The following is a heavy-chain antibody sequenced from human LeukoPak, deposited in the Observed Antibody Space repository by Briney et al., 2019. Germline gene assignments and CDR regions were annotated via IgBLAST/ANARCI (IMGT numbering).Heavy chain of an antibody. CDR1: GGTFSSYA. J-gene: IGHJ4*02. Sequence: SVKVSCKASGGTFSSYAISWVRQAPGQGLEWMGRIIPVFGTANYAQKFQGRVAITTDESTSTAYMELSSLRSEDTAVYYCARDLSFYGSGSQYYFDYWGQGTLVTVSS. CDR3: ARDLSFYGSGSQYYFDY. V-gene: IGHV1-69*05. D-gene: IGHD3-10*01. CDR2: IIPVFGTA.